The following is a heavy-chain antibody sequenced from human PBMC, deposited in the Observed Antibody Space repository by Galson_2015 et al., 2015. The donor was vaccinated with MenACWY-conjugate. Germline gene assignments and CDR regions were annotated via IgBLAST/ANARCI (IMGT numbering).Heavy chain of an antibody. Sequence: SLRLSCAASGFTFSSYGMHWVRQAPGKGLEWVAVISYDGSNKYYADSVKGRFTISRDNSKNTLYLQMNSLRAEDTAVYYCAKDSSYYYDSSGYFDHYWGQGTLVTVSS. CDR2: ISYDGSNK. J-gene: IGHJ4*02. V-gene: IGHV3-30*18. D-gene: IGHD3-22*01. CDR3: AKDSSYYYDSSGYFDHY. CDR1: GFTFSSYG.